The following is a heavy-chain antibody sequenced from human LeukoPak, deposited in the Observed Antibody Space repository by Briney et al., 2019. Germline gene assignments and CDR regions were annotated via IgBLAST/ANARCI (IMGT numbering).Heavy chain of an antibody. CDR3: ARARGSYSFDY. D-gene: IGHD1-26*01. V-gene: IGHV3-48*04. J-gene: IGHJ4*02. Sequence: GGSLRLSCAASGFTFSSYAMSWVRQAPGKGLECISYISSSGSTIYDADFVKGRFTISRDNAKNSLYLQMNSLRAEDTAVYYCARARGSYSFDYWGQGALVTVSS. CDR2: ISSSGSTI. CDR1: GFTFSSYA.